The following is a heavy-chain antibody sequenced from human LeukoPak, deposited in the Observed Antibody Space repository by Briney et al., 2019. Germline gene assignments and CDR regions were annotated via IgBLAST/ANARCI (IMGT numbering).Heavy chain of an antibody. V-gene: IGHV3-48*03. CDR3: KSGYCSGGSCPNWFDP. D-gene: IGHD2-15*01. CDR1: GFTFSSYE. CDR2: ISSSGSTI. Sequence: PGGSLRLSCAASGFTFSSYEMNWVRQAPEKGLEWVSYISSSGSTIYYADSVKGRFTISRDNAKNSLYLQMNSLRAEDTAVYYCKSGYCSGGSCPNWFDPWGQGTLVTVSS. J-gene: IGHJ5*02.